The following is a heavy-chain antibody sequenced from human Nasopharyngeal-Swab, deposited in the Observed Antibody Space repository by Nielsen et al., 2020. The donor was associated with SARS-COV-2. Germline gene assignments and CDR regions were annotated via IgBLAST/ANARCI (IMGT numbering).Heavy chain of an antibody. D-gene: IGHD6-6*01. CDR3: ARYVEDGGSSSEPIGYFDY. J-gene: IGHJ4*02. V-gene: IGHV1-3*01. CDR2: INAGNGNT. Sequence: ASVKVSCKASGYTFTSYAMHWVRQAPEQRLEWMGWINAGNGNTKYSQKFQGRVTITRDTSASTAYMELSSLRSEDTAVYYCARYVEDGGSSSEPIGYFDYWGQGTLVTVSS. CDR1: GYTFTSYA.